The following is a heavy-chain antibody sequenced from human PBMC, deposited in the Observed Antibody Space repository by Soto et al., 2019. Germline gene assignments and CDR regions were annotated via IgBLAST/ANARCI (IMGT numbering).Heavy chain of an antibody. CDR1: GFTFSSYG. Sequence: QVQLVESGGGVVQPGRSLRLSCAASGFTFSSYGMHWVRQAPGKGLEWVAVISYDGSNKYYADSVKGRFTISRDNSKNTLYLQMNSLRAEDTAVYYCAKDRGSSGWSNWFDPWGQGTLVTVSS. D-gene: IGHD6-19*01. J-gene: IGHJ5*02. CDR2: ISYDGSNK. CDR3: AKDRGSSGWSNWFDP. V-gene: IGHV3-30*18.